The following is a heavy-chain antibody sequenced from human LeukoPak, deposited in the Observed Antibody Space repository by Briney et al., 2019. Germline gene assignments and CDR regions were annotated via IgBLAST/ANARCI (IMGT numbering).Heavy chain of an antibody. D-gene: IGHD6-13*01. CDR2: IKSKTDGGTT. Sequence: GGSLRLSCAASGFTFSNAWMSWVRQAPGKGLEWVGRIKSKTDGGTTDYAAPVKGRFTISRDDSKNTLYLQMNSLKTADTAVYYCTRGRGLAAAGIVLYFDYWGQGTLVTVSS. V-gene: IGHV3-15*01. J-gene: IGHJ4*02. CDR3: TRGRGLAAAGIVLYFDY. CDR1: GFTFSNAW.